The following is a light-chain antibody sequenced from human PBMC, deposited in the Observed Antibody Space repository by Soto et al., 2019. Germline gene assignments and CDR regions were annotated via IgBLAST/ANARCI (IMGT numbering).Light chain of an antibody. CDR2: DVS. CDR3: SSYTSSDTLVL. J-gene: IGLJ2*01. CDR1: SSDVGDYDY. V-gene: IGLV2-14*03. Sequence: QSVLTQPASVSGSPGQSITISRTGTSSDVGDYDYVSWYQQHPGKAPKLMIYDVSNRPSGVSNRFSGSKSGNTASLTISGLQAEDEADYYCSSYTSSDTLVLFGGGTQLTVL.